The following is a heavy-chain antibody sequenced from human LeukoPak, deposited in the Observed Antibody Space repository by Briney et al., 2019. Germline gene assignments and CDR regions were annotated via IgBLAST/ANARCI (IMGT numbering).Heavy chain of an antibody. CDR2: ISYDGSNK. CDR1: GFTFSSYG. J-gene: IGHJ4*02. V-gene: IGHV3-30*18. CDR3: AKDRSSGWFDY. D-gene: IGHD6-19*01. Sequence: PGRSLRLSCAASGFTFSSYGMHRVRQAPGKGLEWVAVISYDGSNKYYADSVKGRFTISRDNSKNTLYLQMNSLRAEDTAVYYCAKDRSSGWFDYWGQGTLVTVSS.